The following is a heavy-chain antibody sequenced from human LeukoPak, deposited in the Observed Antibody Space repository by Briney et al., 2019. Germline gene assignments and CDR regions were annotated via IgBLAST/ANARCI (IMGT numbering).Heavy chain of an antibody. CDR3: ARGLYCSSTRCPTDNWFDP. D-gene: IGHD2-2*01. Sequence: SETLSLTCTVSGGSTSSDYWSWIRQSPGKGLEWVGYVYNSGDTGKNPSLKSRVTILLDTSKNQFSLKLRSVTAADTAMYYCARGLYCSSTRCPTDNWFDPWGQGTLVTVSS. V-gene: IGHV4-59*01. CDR2: VYNSGDT. J-gene: IGHJ5*02. CDR1: GGSTSSDY.